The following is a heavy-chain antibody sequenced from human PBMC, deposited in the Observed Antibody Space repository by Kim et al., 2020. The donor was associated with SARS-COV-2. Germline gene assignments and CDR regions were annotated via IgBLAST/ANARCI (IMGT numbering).Heavy chain of an antibody. CDR2: IYYSGVT. CDR1: GGSTSSSSYY. V-gene: IGHV4-39*01. J-gene: IGHJ4*02. CDR3: ARHPRSPVFGVVPVDY. D-gene: IGHD3-3*01. Sequence: SETLSLTCTVSGGSTSSSSYYWGWIRQPPGKGLEWIGTIYYSGVTYCNPSLKSRVTVSVDTSKNQFSLKLTSVTAADTAIYYCARHPRSPVFGVVPVDYWGQGTLVTVSS.